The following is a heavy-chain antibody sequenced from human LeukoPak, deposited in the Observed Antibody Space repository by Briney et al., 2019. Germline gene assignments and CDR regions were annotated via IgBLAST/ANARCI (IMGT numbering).Heavy chain of an antibody. V-gene: IGHV3-9*01. CDR1: GFTFDDYA. CDR2: ITWNSGSI. D-gene: IGHD5-24*01. CDR3: ARDIGSGYNLGCWFDP. Sequence: GGSLRLSCAASGFTFDDYAMRWVRQAPGKGLEWVSGITWNSGSIAYADSVKGRFTISRDDAKNSLYLQMNSLRAEDTAVYYCARDIGSGYNLGCWFDPWGQGTLVTVSS. J-gene: IGHJ5*02.